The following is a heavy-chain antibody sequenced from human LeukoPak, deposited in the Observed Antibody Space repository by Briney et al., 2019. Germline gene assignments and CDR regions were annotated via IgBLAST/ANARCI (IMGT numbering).Heavy chain of an antibody. J-gene: IGHJ4*02. CDR2: IYYSGST. D-gene: IGHD3-3*01. V-gene: IGHV4-59*05. Sequence: SETLSLTCTVSGGSISSYYWSWIRQPPGKGLEWIGSIYYSGSTYYNPSLKSRVTISVDTSKNQFSLKLSSVTAADTAVYYCARHLYDFWSGYWPDFDYWGQGTLVTVSS. CDR1: GGSISSYY. CDR3: ARHLYDFWSGYWPDFDY.